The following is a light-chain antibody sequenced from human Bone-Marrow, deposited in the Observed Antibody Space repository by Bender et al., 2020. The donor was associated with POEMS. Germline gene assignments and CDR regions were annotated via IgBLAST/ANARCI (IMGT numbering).Light chain of an antibody. Sequence: QSALTQPRSVSGSPGQSVTISCTGTSSDVGAYNSVSWYQQYPGKAPKVTIYDVSKRPSGVPARFSGSKSGTSASLAISDIQSEDEGDYYCSSWDDSLSGWVFGGGTKLTVL. V-gene: IGLV2-11*01. CDR2: DVS. CDR3: SSWDDSLSGWV. CDR1: SSDVGAYNS. J-gene: IGLJ3*02.